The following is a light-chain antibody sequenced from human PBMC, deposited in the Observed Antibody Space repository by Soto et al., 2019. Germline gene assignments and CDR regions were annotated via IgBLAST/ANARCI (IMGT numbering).Light chain of an antibody. Sequence: EVVLTQSPATLSVSPGERATLSCRASQTVSRSLAWYHQKPGQAPRLLIYGASTRATGIPGRFSGSGSGTDFTLTISSLQSEDFAVYYCQQYIDWPPYTFGQGTKVEIK. V-gene: IGKV3-15*01. CDR2: GAS. J-gene: IGKJ2*01. CDR3: QQYIDWPPYT. CDR1: QTVSRS.